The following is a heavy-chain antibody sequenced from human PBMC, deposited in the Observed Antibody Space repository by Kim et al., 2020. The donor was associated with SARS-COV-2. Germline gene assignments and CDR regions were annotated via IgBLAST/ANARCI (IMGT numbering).Heavy chain of an antibody. V-gene: IGHV3-23*01. Sequence: GGSLRLSCGASGFTFETYAMTWVRQVAGKGLQWVSSIVGSGGSTFYADSVAGRFTISRDNFNKKMYLEMSSLRADDTATYYCAKAIYCGADCYSYGLDVWGQGTTVTVSS. CDR1: GFTFETYA. D-gene: IGHD2-21*01. CDR2: IVGSGGST. J-gene: IGHJ6*02. CDR3: AKAIYCGADCYSYGLDV.